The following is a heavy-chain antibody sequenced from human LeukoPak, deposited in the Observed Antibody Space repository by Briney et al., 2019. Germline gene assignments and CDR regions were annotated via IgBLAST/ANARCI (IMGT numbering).Heavy chain of an antibody. V-gene: IGHV4-59*01. CDR3: ARGGPGHIVVVPLYYYYYGMDV. Sequence: SETLSLTCTVSGGSISSYYWSWIRQPPGKGLEWLGYIYYSVSTNYNPSLKSRVTISVDTSKNQFSLKLSSVTAADTAVYYCARGGPGHIVVVPLYYYYYGMDVWGQGTTVTVSS. D-gene: IGHD2-2*01. J-gene: IGHJ6*02. CDR2: IYYSVST. CDR1: GGSISSYY.